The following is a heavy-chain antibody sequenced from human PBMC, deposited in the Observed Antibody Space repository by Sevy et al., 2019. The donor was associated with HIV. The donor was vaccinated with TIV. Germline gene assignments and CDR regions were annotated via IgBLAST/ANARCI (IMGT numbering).Heavy chain of an antibody. Sequence: WGSLRLSCAASGFTFSSYAMSWVRQAPGKGLEWVSAISGSGGSTYYADSVKGRFTISRDNSKNTLYLQMNSLRAEDTAVYYCAKDYCSGGSCYSTTFDYWGQGTLVTVSS. J-gene: IGHJ4*02. D-gene: IGHD2-15*01. V-gene: IGHV3-23*01. CDR2: ISGSGGST. CDR1: GFTFSSYA. CDR3: AKDYCSGGSCYSTTFDY.